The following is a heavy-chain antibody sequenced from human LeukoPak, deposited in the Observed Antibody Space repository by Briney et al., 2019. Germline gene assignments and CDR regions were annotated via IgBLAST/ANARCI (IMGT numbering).Heavy chain of an antibody. D-gene: IGHD3-22*01. CDR1: GFTFSTYA. CDR3: AKDFYDTSANGAFDI. J-gene: IGHJ3*02. CDR2: ISYDGINK. V-gene: IGHV3-30*18. Sequence: GRSLRLPCAASGFTFSTYAMHWVRQAPGKGLEWVAVISYDGINKYYADSLKGRFTISRDNSKNTLYLQVNSLRPEDTAVYYCAKDFYDTSANGAFDIWGHGTMVTVSS.